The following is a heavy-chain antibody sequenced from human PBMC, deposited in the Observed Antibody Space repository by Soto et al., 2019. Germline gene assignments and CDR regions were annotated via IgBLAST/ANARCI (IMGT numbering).Heavy chain of an antibody. V-gene: IGHV4-59*01. CDR2: IYYSGST. J-gene: IGHJ6*03. CDR3: ARTSPTVTTFYYYYYMDV. D-gene: IGHD4-17*01. CDR1: GGSISSYY. Sequence: SETLSLTCTVSGGSISSYYWSWIRQPPGKGLEWIGYIYYSGSTNYNPSLKSRVTISVDTSKNQFSLKLSSVTAADTAVYYCARTSPTVTTFYYYYYMDVWGKGTTVTVSS.